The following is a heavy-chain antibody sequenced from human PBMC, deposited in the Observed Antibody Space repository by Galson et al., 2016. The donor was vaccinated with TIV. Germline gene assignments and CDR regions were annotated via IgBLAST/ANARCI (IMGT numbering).Heavy chain of an antibody. Sequence: SVKVSCKASGGSLANYAFNRMRRAPGQGLEWMGGILPISATTNYAQKFQDRVTITTDESTTTVYMELSSLRSEDTAVYYCARDIPCGGACYFFDDWGQGTLVTVSS. CDR2: ILPISATT. CDR3: ARDIPCGGACYFFDD. J-gene: IGHJ4*02. D-gene: IGHD2-21*02. CDR1: GGSLANYA. V-gene: IGHV1-69*05.